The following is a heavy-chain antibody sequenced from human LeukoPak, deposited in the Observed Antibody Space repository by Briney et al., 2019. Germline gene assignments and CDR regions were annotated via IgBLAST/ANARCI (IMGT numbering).Heavy chain of an antibody. CDR3: ARIFGYARWYFDL. J-gene: IGHJ2*01. CDR2: IYSSGST. D-gene: IGHD2-2*03. Sequence: SETLSLTCTVSGDSISTYYWSWIRRPAGQGLEWIGRIYSSGSTNYNPSLNSRVTMSVDTSKNQFSLKLSSVTAADTAVYYCARIFGYARWYFDLWGRGTLVTVSS. CDR1: GDSISTYY. V-gene: IGHV4-4*07.